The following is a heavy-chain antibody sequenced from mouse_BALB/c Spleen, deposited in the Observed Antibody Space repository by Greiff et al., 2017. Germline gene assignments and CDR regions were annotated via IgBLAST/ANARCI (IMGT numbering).Heavy chain of an antibody. V-gene: IGHV1-54*01. D-gene: IGHD2-14*01. CDR3: ARSERYDDGFAY. CDR1: GYAFTNYL. Sequence: VQLQQSGAELVRPGTSVKVSCKASGYAFTNYLIEWVKQRPGQGLEWIGVINPGSGGTNYNEKFKGKATLTADKSSSTAYMQLSSLTSDDSAVYYCARSERYDDGFAYWGQGTLVTVSA. CDR2: INPGSGGT. J-gene: IGHJ3*01.